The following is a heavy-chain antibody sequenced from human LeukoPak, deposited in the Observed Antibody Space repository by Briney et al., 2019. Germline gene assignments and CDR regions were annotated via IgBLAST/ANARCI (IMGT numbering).Heavy chain of an antibody. V-gene: IGHV3-30*18. Sequence: PGGSLRLSCAASGFTFSTYGMHWVRQAPGKGLEWVAVISYDGSNKYYADSVKGRFTISRDNSKNTLYLQMNSLRAEDTAVYYCAKEFSGSFGDYWGQGTLVTVSS. CDR2: ISYDGSNK. CDR1: GFTFSTYG. D-gene: IGHD3-10*01. CDR3: AKEFSGSFGDY. J-gene: IGHJ4*02.